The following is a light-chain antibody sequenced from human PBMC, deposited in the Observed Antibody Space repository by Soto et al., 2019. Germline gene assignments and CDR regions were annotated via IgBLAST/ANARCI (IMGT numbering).Light chain of an antibody. CDR1: QSVGSW. CDR2: KAA. V-gene: IGKV1-5*03. CDR3: QQYGSSSPWT. J-gene: IGKJ1*01. Sequence: DIQMTQSPSTLSASVGDRVTITCRASQSVGSWLAWYQQKPGKAPKLLIYKAASLESGGPSRFSGSGSGTEFSLPISSLQPDDFASYHCQQYGSSSPWTFGQGTKVEIK.